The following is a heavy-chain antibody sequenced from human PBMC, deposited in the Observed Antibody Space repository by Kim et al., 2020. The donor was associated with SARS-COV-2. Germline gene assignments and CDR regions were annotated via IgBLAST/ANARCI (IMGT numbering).Heavy chain of an antibody. CDR2: ISWDGGST. D-gene: IGHD3-9*01. Sequence: GGSLRLSCAASGFTFDDYAMHWVRQAPGKGLEWVSLISWDGGSTYYADSVKGRFTISRDNSKNSLYLQMNSLRAEDTALYYCAKGRRGYSSPELTRYFDWSYGMDVWGQGTTVTVSS. J-gene: IGHJ6*02. CDR3: AKGRRGYSSPELTRYFDWSYGMDV. CDR1: GFTFDDYA. V-gene: IGHV3-43D*03.